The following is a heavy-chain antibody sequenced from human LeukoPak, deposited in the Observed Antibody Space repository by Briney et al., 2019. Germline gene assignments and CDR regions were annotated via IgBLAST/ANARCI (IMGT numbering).Heavy chain of an antibody. CDR1: GFNFTNYG. V-gene: IGHV3-23*01. Sequence: QPGGSLRLSCAASGFNFTNYGMGWVRQAPGKGLEWVSGINSGGNTYYAVSVKGRVTISRDNSRNTLYLQMNSLRVDDTAVYYCAKEAGLIAAAGPFASWGQEPWSPSPQ. CDR2: INSGGNT. J-gene: IGHJ4*01. CDR3: AKEAGLIAAAGPFAS. D-gene: IGHD6-13*01.